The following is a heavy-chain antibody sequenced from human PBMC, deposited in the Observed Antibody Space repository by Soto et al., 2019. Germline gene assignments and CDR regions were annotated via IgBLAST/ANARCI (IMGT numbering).Heavy chain of an antibody. J-gene: IGHJ6*02. CDR2: ISYDGSKK. V-gene: IGHV3-30*18. D-gene: IGHD3-3*01. Sequence: GGSLRLSCAASGFTFSRYAMHWVRQAPGEGLEWVAVISYDGSKKYYADSVKGRFTISRDNSKNTLYLQMNSLTAEDTAVYYYAKDRSSEWLLSHYYYGMDVWGQRTTVTVSS. CDR1: GFTFSRYA. CDR3: AKDRSSEWLLSHYYYGMDV.